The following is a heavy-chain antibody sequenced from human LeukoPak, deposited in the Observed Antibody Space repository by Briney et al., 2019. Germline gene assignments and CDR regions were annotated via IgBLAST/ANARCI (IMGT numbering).Heavy chain of an antibody. CDR3: AKGGSDDAFDI. V-gene: IGHV5-51*01. CDR2: IYPGDSDI. Sequence: GESLKISCKGSGYSFTSNWIGWVRQMPGKGLEWMGIIYPGDSDIRYSPSLQGQVSISADKSISTAYLQWSSLKASDSAMYYCAKGGSDDAFDIWGQGTMVTVSS. J-gene: IGHJ3*02. CDR1: GYSFTSNW. D-gene: IGHD3-16*01.